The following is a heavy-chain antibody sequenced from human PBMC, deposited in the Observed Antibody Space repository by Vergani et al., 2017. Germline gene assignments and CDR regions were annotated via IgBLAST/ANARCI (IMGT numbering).Heavy chain of an antibody. CDR1: GFTVSSNY. J-gene: IGHJ6*03. D-gene: IGHD3-10*01. V-gene: IGHV3-53*01. CDR3: ARDRIGRDLGDYYYDMDV. Sequence: EVQLVESGGGLIQPGGSLRLSCAASGFTVSSNYMSWVRQAPGKGLEWVSVIYSGGSTYYADSVKGRFTISRDNSKNTLYLQMNSLRAEDTAVYYCARDRIGRDLGDYYYDMDVWGKGTTVTVSS. CDR2: IYSGGST.